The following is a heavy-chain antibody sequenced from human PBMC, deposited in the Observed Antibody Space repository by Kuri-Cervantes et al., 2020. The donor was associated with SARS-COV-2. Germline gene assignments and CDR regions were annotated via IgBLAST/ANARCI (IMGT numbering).Heavy chain of an antibody. V-gene: IGHV1-46*01. Sequence: ASVKVSCKASGYTFISYYMHWVRQAPGQGLEWMGIINPSGGSTSHAQKFQGRVTMTRDTSTSTVYMELSSLRSEDTAVYYCARAELTGIDYWGQGTLVTVSS. CDR1: GYTFISYY. CDR3: ARAELTGIDY. D-gene: IGHD7-27*01. CDR2: INPSGGST. J-gene: IGHJ4*02.